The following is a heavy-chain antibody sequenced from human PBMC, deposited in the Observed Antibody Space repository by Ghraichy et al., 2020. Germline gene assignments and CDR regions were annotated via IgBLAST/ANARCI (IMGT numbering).Heavy chain of an antibody. CDR2: ISGSGGST. J-gene: IGHJ3*02. CDR3: AKVRESDSSSWSDAFDI. D-gene: IGHD6-13*01. Sequence: GGSLRLSCAASGFTFSSYAMSWVRQAPGKGLEWVSAISGSGGSTYYADSVKGRFTISRDNSKNTLYLQMNSLRAEDTAVYYCAKVRESDSSSWSDAFDIWGQGTMVTVSS. V-gene: IGHV3-23*01. CDR1: GFTFSSYA.